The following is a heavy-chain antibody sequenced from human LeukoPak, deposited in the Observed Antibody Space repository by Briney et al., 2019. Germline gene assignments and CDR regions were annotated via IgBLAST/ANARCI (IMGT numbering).Heavy chain of an antibody. CDR1: GFTFSSYS. V-gene: IGHV3-21*01. CDR2: IGSSSSYI. D-gene: IGHD4-23*01. J-gene: IGHJ4*02. CDR3: ARGYGGNSGVYYFDY. Sequence: GGSLRLSCAASGFTFSSYSMNWVRQAPGKGLEWVSSIGSSSSYIYYADSVKGRFTISRDNAKNSLYLQMNSLRAEDTAVYYCARGYGGNSGVYYFDYWGQGTLVTVSS.